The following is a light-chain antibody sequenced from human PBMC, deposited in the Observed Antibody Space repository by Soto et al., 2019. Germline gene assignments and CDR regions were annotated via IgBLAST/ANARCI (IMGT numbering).Light chain of an antibody. CDR1: QSVSSR. J-gene: IGKJ1*01. Sequence: EIVMTQSPSTLSVSPGERATLSCRAGQSVSSRLAWYQQKRGQAPRLLIYGASSRATGIPDRFSGSGSGTDFTLTISRLEPEDFAVYCCQQYGSSPRTFGQGTKVDI. CDR3: QQYGSSPRT. V-gene: IGKV3-20*01. CDR2: GAS.